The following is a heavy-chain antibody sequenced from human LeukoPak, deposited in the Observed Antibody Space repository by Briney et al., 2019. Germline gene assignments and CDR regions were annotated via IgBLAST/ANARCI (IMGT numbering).Heavy chain of an antibody. V-gene: IGHV4-4*08. CDR2: IYEGIP. J-gene: IGHJ4*02. D-gene: IGHD4-11*01. CDR1: GGSINSRF. Sequence: SETLSLTCSVSGGSINSRFWAWIRQPPGKGLGWIGYIYEGIPTYNPSLKSRVTISADTSNSQYSLKLNSVTAADTAVYYCASEDTADYKGRFDHWGQGTLVTVSS. CDR3: ASEDTADYKGRFDH.